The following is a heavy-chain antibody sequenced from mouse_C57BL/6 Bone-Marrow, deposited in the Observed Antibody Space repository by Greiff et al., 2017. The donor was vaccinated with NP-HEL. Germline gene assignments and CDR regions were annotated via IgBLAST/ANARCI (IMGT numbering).Heavy chain of an antibody. J-gene: IGHJ3*01. CDR3: ARQISYYYGSCAWFAY. CDR2: ISNGGGST. V-gene: IGHV5-12*01. CDR1: GFTFSDYY. D-gene: IGHD1-1*01. Sequence: EVKLVESGGGLVQPGGSLKLSCAASGFTFSDYYMYWVRQTPEKRLEWVAYISNGGGSTYYPDTVKGRFTISRDNAKNTLYLPMSRLKSEDTAMYYCARQISYYYGSCAWFAYWGQGTLVTVSA.